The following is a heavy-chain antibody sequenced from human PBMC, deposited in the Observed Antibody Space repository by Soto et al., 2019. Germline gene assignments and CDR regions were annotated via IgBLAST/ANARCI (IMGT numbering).Heavy chain of an antibody. Sequence: KAXETPSLILTVSGAHVRSGGNNWSWIRQSPGKGLEWIGYIHYSGRAIYNPSLKSRANLSVDPSKNQFSLKLNSVTAADTAMYYCARGGGYCSSETCLRYYFDYWGQGALVTVSS. CDR2: IHYSGRA. CDR1: GAHVRSGGNN. CDR3: ARGGGYCSSETCLRYYFDY. D-gene: IGHD2-2*01. J-gene: IGHJ4*02. V-gene: IGHV4-61*08.